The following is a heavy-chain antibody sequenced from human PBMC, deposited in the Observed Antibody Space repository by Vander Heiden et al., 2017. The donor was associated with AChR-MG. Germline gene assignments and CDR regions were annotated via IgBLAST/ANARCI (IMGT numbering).Heavy chain of an antibody. CDR1: GFRFCNYA. D-gene: IGHD1-26*01. J-gene: IGHJ4*02. V-gene: IGHV3-23*01. Sequence: EVQLLESGGDFRQPGESLRLSCAPSGFRFCNYAMSWIRQAPGKGLEWVSSISISGASTNYADAVKGRFTTSRDNSQNTLYLQMNSLRPEDTAVYFCAKTKLGGILRVALDWWGQGTLVSVSS. CDR3: AKTKLGGILRVALDW. CDR2: ISISGAST.